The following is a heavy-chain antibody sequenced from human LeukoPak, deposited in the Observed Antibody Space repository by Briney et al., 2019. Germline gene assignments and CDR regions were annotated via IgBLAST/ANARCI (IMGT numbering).Heavy chain of an antibody. Sequence: PGGSLRLSCAASGFTFSSYAMRWVRQAPGKGLEWVSAISGGGGSTYYADSVRVRFTIYRDTAKNTLYMQITNLRAEYTAVYYCAKGRMALRYYYYYMDVWGKGTTVTVSS. CDR2: ISGGGGST. D-gene: IGHD1-7*01. CDR1: GFTFSSYA. J-gene: IGHJ6*03. CDR3: AKGRMALRYYYYYMDV. V-gene: IGHV3-23*01.